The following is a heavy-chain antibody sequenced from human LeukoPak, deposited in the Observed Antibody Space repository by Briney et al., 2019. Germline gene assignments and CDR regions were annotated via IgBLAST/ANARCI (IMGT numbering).Heavy chain of an antibody. D-gene: IGHD3-9*01. CDR3: AKIGLGALRYFDWLLPYYFDY. Sequence: PGGSLRLSCAASGFTFSSYAMSWVCQAPGKGLEWVSAISGSGGSTYYADSVKGRFTISRDNSKNTLYLQMNSLRAEDTAVYYCAKIGLGALRYFDWLLPYYFDYWGQGTLVTVSS. CDR1: GFTFSSYA. CDR2: ISGSGGST. V-gene: IGHV3-23*01. J-gene: IGHJ4*02.